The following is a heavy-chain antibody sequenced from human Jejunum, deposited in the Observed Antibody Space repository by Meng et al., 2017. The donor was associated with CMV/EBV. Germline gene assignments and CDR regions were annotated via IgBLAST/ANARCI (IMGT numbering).Heavy chain of an antibody. D-gene: IGHD3-22*01. CDR2: ISGEGGST. CDR3: TKISHSSGLD. J-gene: IGHJ4*02. Sequence: CGDSGFTFRSYWMPWVRQVPGKGPGWVARISGEGGSTAYADFAKGRFTISRDNAKNTLSLEMNSLRPEDTAIYYCTKISHSSGLDWGQGILVTVSS. CDR1: GFTFRSYW. V-gene: IGHV3-74*01.